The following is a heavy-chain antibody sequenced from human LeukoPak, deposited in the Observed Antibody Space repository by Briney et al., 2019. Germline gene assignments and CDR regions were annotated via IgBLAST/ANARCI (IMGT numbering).Heavy chain of an antibody. V-gene: IGHV4-59*01. CDR1: GGSISSYY. CDR3: ARAAYGDHNYYYYYYMDV. Sequence: SETLSLTCTVSGGSISSYYWSWIRQPPGKGLEWIGDIYYSGSTNYNPSLKSRVTISVDTSKNQFSLKLSSVTAADTAVYYCARAAYGDHNYYYYYYMDVWGKGTTVTVSS. J-gene: IGHJ6*03. CDR2: IYYSGST. D-gene: IGHD4-17*01.